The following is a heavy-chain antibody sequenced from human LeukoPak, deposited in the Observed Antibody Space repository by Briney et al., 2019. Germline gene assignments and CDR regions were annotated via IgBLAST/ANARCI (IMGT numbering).Heavy chain of an antibody. CDR3: ARGMDSSQGSYYMDV. J-gene: IGHJ6*03. V-gene: IGHV4-34*01. Sequence: SETLSLTCAVYGGSFSGYYWGWIRQPPGKGLEWIGEINHSGSTNYNPSLKSRVTISVDTSKNQFSLKLSSVIAADTAVYYCARGMDSSQGSYYMDVWGKGTTVTVSS. D-gene: IGHD6-13*01. CDR2: INHSGST. CDR1: GGSFSGYY.